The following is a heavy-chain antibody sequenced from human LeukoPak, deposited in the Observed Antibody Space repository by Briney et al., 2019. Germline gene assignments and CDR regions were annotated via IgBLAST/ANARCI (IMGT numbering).Heavy chain of an antibody. Sequence: GGSLRLSCAASGFTFSSYWMNWARQVPGKGLEWVSGISASGGSTYYADSVRGRFTISRDNSKNTLYLQMNSLRAEDTALYFCAKKAQYNGNYPLDYWGQGTLVTVSS. CDR3: AKKAQYNGNYPLDY. J-gene: IGHJ4*02. CDR1: GFTFSSYW. CDR2: ISASGGST. D-gene: IGHD1-26*01. V-gene: IGHV3-23*01.